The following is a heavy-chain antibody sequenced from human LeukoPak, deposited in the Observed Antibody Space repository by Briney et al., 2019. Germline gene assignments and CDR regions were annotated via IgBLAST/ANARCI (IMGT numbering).Heavy chain of an antibody. CDR2: IYYSGST. CDR3: ARDLTVVTGFDI. CDR1: GASMSSDPSY. J-gene: IGHJ3*02. Sequence: SQTLSLTCTVSGASMSSDPSYWSWIRQPPGKGLEWIGYIYYSGSTYYNPSLKSRVTISVDTSKNQFSLKLSSVTAADTAVYYCARDLTVVTGFDIWGQGTMVTVSS. V-gene: IGHV4-30-4*08. D-gene: IGHD4-23*01.